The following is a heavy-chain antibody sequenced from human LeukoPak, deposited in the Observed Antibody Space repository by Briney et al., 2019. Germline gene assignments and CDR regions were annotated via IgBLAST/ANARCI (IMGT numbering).Heavy chain of an antibody. CDR1: GFTFSSYS. J-gene: IGHJ4*02. D-gene: IGHD1-26*01. CDR3: ARTSGSYASGY. CDR2: ISSSSSYI. Sequence: GGSLRLSCAASGFTFSSYSMNWVRQAPGKGLEWVSSISSSSSYIYYADSVKGRFTISRDNTKNSLYLEMNSLRAEDTAVYYCARTSGSYASGYWGQGTLVTVSS. V-gene: IGHV3-21*01.